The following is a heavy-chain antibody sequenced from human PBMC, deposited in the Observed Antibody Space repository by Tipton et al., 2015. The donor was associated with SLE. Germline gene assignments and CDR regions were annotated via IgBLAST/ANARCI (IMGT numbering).Heavy chain of an antibody. CDR3: ARSMLTTKRVFDY. V-gene: IGHV4-59*11. D-gene: IGHD3-16*01. CDR1: GASISTHY. J-gene: IGHJ4*02. CDR2: IYYTGSS. Sequence: TLSLTCTVSGASISTHYWSWIRQPPGKGLEWIGYIYYTGSSNHNPSLKGRVTMSVDTSKNQFSLSVNSVTAADTAVYYCARSMLTTKRVFDYWGQGTLVTVSS.